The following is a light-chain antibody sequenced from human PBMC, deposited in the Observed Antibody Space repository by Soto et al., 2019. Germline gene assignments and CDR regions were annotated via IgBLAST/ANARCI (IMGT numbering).Light chain of an antibody. Sequence: DIQLTQSPSFLSASVGASVTITCRGSQGIRHYLAWYQQKPGKAPSLLMYGASTLQSGVPSRFSGSGSGTEFTLTISSLQPEDVATYFCQQVYGHPPAFGPGTRLDIK. J-gene: IGKJ5*01. CDR3: QQVYGHPPA. CDR2: GAS. V-gene: IGKV1-9*01. CDR1: QGIRHY.